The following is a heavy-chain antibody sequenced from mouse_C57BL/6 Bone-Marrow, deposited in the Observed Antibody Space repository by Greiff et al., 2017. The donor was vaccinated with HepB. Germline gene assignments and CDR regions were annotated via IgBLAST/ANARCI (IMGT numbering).Heavy chain of an antibody. Sequence: EVKVEESGGGLVQPGGSMKLSCAASGFTFSDAWMDWVRQSPEKGLEWVAEIRNKANNHATYYAESVKGRFTISRDDSKSSVYLQMNSLRAEDTGIYYCTRPIDYYGSSYWDAMDYWGQGTSVTVSS. CDR2: IRNKANNHAT. J-gene: IGHJ4*01. D-gene: IGHD1-1*01. CDR1: GFTFSDAW. CDR3: TRPIDYYGSSYWDAMDY. V-gene: IGHV6-6*01.